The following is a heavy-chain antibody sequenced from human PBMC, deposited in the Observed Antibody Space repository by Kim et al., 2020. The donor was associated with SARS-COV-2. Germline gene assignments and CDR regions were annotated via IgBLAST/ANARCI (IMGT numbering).Heavy chain of an antibody. D-gene: IGHD3-16*01. CDR3: AKERFWATFEY. Sequence: GGSLRLSCVASGFSFSSYAISWVRQAPGKGLEWVSSVSGGGFATYYADSLRGRFTMSRDNSKNMVFLQMTSLRVEDTALYFCAKERFWATFEYWGQGTLV. J-gene: IGHJ4*02. CDR2: VSGGGFAT. V-gene: IGHV3-23*01. CDR1: GFSFSSYA.